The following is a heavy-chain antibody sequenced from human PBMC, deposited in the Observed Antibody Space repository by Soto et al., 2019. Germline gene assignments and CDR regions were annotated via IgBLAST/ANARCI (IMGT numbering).Heavy chain of an antibody. CDR3: ARDPLAYYDSSGYYGPLFDY. Sequence: QVQLVQSGAEVKKPGASVKVSCKASGYTFTSYDINWVRQATGQGLEWMGWMNPNSGNTGYAQKLQGRVTMTTDTSTSTAYMELRSLRSDDTAVYYCARDPLAYYDSSGYYGPLFDYWGQGTLVTVSS. CDR1: GYTFTSYD. D-gene: IGHD3-22*01. J-gene: IGHJ4*02. CDR2: MNPNSGNT. V-gene: IGHV1-8*01.